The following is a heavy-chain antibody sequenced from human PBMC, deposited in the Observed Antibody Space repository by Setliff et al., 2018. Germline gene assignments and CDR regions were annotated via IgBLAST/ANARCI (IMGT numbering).Heavy chain of an antibody. J-gene: IGHJ4*01. CDR1: GFSFSSYA. Sequence: GGSLRLSCAASGFSFSSYAMSWVRQAPGKGLEWVSSIIGSGISTYYADSVQGRLTISRDNHKNTLHLQMNSLRVEDTAIYYCAKSPHDFWSGRVFFDYWGQGILVTVSS. CDR2: IIGSGIST. D-gene: IGHD3-3*01. CDR3: AKSPHDFWSGRVFFDY. V-gene: IGHV3-23*01.